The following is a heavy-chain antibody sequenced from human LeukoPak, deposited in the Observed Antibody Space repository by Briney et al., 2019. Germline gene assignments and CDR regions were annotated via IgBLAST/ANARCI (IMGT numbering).Heavy chain of an antibody. Sequence: QPGGSLRLSCAASGFTFSSYWMHWVRHAPGKGLVWVSRINSDGSSTSYADSVKGRFTISRDNAKNTLYLQMNSLRAEDTAVYYCARVSPTVTPIYYYYMDVWGKGATVTVSS. D-gene: IGHD4-17*01. J-gene: IGHJ6*03. CDR2: INSDGSST. CDR3: ARVSPTVTPIYYYYMDV. V-gene: IGHV3-74*01. CDR1: GFTFSSYW.